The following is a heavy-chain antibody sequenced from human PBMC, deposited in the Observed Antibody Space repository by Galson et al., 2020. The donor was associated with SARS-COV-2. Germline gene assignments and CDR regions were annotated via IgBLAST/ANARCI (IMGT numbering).Heavy chain of an antibody. CDR2: IYYSGRT. CDR1: GGSISNYY. J-gene: IGHJ4*02. Sequence: ETLSLTCPVSGGSISNYYWSWIRQPPGKGLEWIGYIYYSGRTNYNPSLKSRVTISVDTSKNQFALKLSSVTAADTAVYYCARASSQMATALFDYWGQGTLVTVSS. V-gene: IGHV4-59*01. D-gene: IGHD5-18*01. CDR3: ARASSQMATALFDY.